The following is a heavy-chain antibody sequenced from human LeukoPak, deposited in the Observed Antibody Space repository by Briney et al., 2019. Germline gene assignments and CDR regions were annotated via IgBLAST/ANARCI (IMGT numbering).Heavy chain of an antibody. CDR3: ARGLFRYGPLYYYYGMDV. V-gene: IGHV4-34*01. D-gene: IGHD5-18*01. J-gene: IGHJ6*02. CDR1: GGSFSGYY. CDR2: INHSGST. Sequence: SETLSLTCAVYGGSFSGYYWSWIRQPPGKGLEWIGEINHSGSTNYNPSLKSRVTISVDTSKNQFSLKLSSVTAADTAVYYCARGLFRYGPLYYYYGMDVWGQGTTVTVSS.